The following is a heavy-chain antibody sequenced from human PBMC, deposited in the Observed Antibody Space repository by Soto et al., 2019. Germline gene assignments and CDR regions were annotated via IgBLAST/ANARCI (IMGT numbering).Heavy chain of an antibody. Sequence: QVQLVQSGAEVRKPEASVKVSCKASGNTFTSDGLTWVRQAPGQGLEWMGWISAHNGNTNYAQKLQGRVTMTTDTPTSTAYMELRSLRSDDTAVYYCASSREGGSGRYFDYWGQGTLVTVSS. D-gene: IGHD1-26*01. V-gene: IGHV1-18*01. J-gene: IGHJ4*02. CDR2: ISAHNGNT. CDR3: ASSREGGSGRYFDY. CDR1: GNTFTSDG.